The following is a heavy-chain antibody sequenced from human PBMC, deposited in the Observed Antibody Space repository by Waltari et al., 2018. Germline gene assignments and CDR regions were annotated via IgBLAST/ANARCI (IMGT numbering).Heavy chain of an antibody. Sequence: EVQLVESGGGLVQPGGSLRLSCAASGFTFSDHYMDWVRQAPGKGLEWVGRTRNKAKSYTAEDAGSVKGSFTISREDSKTSLYLKMNSLKTEDTAVYYCARVPYPYNWFDPWGQGTLVTVSS. CDR2: TRNKAKSYTA. D-gene: IGHD2-21*01. V-gene: IGHV3-72*01. CDR1: GFTFSDHY. J-gene: IGHJ5*02. CDR3: ARVPYPYNWFDP.